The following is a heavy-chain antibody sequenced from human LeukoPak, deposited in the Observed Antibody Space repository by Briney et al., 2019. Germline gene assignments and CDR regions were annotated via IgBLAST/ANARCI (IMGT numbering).Heavy chain of an antibody. D-gene: IGHD3-22*01. CDR2: INSDGSST. CDR1: GFTFDDYA. Sequence: GGSLRPSCAASGFTFDDYAMHWVRQAPGKGLVWVSRINSDGSSTSYADSVKGRFTISRDNAKNTLYLQMNSLRAEDTAVYYCARVLTRYYDSSGPIDAFDTWGQGTMVTVSS. J-gene: IGHJ3*02. V-gene: IGHV3-74*01. CDR3: ARVLTRYYDSSGPIDAFDT.